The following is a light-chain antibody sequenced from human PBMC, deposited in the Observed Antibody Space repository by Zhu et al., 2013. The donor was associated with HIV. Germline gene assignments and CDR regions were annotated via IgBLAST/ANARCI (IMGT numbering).Light chain of an antibody. J-gene: IGLJ3*02. CDR3: SSYTSSSTQV. V-gene: IGLV2-14*01. CDR1: SSDVGGYKY. CDR2: EVS. Sequence: QSALTQPASVSGSPGQSITISCTGTSSDVGGYKYVSWYQQHPGKAPKLMIYEVSNRPSGVSNRFSGSKSGNTASLTISGLQAEDEADYYCSSYTSSSTQVFGGGTSLTVL.